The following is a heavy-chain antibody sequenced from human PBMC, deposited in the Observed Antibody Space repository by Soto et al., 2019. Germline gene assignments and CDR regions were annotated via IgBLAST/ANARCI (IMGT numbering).Heavy chain of an antibody. CDR2: IKQDGSEK. CDR1: GFTFSSYA. Sequence: GGSLRLSCAASGFTFSSYAMHWVRQAPGKGLEWVANIKQDGSEKYYVDSVKGRFTISRDNAKNSLYLQMNSLRAEDTAVDYCARDILTGYFVVGPYYFDYWGQGTLVTVSS. J-gene: IGHJ4*02. CDR3: ARDILTGYFVVGPYYFDY. D-gene: IGHD3-9*01. V-gene: IGHV3-7*01.